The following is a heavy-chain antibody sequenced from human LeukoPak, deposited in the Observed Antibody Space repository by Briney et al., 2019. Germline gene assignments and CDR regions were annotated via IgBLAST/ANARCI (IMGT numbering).Heavy chain of an antibody. J-gene: IGHJ4*02. Sequence: SETLSLTCSVSGGSTSGFYWSWIRQPPGKGLEWIGYVYYSGDRNYNPSLKSRVSMSLDTSKNQVSLRLSSVTAADTAVYYCARHPFSTPLDYWGRGTLVTVSS. CDR1: GGSTSGFY. V-gene: IGHV4-59*08. CDR3: ARHPFSTPLDY. CDR2: VYYSGDR.